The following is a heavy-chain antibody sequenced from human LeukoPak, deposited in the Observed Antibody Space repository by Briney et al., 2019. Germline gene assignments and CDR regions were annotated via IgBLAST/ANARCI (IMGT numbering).Heavy chain of an antibody. CDR2: IPSSGSV. Sequence: PSETLSLTCTVSRGSISGSIRSYYWSWLRQPPGKGLEWIGYIPSSGSVNDNPSLRSRVTISVDTSKNQFFLNLSSVSAADTAVYYCARIPLGYSGAYYFDYWGQGTLVTVSP. CDR3: ARIPLGYSGAYYFDY. CDR1: RGSISGSIRSYY. V-gene: IGHV4-4*09. J-gene: IGHJ4*02. D-gene: IGHD5-12*01.